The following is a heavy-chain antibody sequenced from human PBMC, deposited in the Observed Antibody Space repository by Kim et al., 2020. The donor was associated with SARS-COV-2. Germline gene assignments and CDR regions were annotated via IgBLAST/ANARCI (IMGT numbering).Heavy chain of an antibody. CDR1: GFTVSSNY. D-gene: IGHD2-2*01. V-gene: IGHV3-53*04. Sequence: GGSLRLSCAASGFTVSSNYMSWVRQAPGKGLEWVSVIYSGGSTYSADSVKGRFTISRHNSKNTLYLQMNSLRAEDTAVYYCTGRVVVVPAAMRGYYGMDVWGQGTTVTVSS. CDR2: IYSGGST. J-gene: IGHJ6*02. CDR3: TGRVVVVPAAMRGYYGMDV.